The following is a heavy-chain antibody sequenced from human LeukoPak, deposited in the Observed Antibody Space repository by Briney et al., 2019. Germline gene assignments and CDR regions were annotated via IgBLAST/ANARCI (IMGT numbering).Heavy chain of an antibody. J-gene: IGHJ4*02. CDR1: GFTFSSYG. Sequence: GRSLRLSCAASGFTFSSYGMHWVRQAPGKGLEWVALIWFDGSKKYYADSVKGRFTISRDDSKSTLSLQMNSLRGEDTALYYCARDRSLSALDYWGQGTLVTVSS. CDR3: ARDRSLSALDY. CDR2: IWFDGSKK. V-gene: IGHV3-33*01. D-gene: IGHD2/OR15-2a*01.